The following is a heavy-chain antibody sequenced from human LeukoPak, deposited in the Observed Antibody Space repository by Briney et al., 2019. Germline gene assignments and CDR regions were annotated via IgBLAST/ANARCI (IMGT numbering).Heavy chain of an antibody. CDR1: GITFSTYA. Sequence: PGGPLRLSCAASGITFSTYAMSWVRQAPGKGLEWVSAISGSGGSTYYADAVKGRFTISRDNSKNTLYLQVNSLRAEDTAAYYCAKSEGSSSARRFDYWGQGALVTVPS. D-gene: IGHD6-19*01. V-gene: IGHV3-23*01. J-gene: IGHJ4*02. CDR2: ISGSGGST. CDR3: AKSEGSSSARRFDY.